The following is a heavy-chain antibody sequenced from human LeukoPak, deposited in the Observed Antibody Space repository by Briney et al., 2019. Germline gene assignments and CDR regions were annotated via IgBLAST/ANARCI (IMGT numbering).Heavy chain of an antibody. J-gene: IGHJ4*02. D-gene: IGHD3-10*01. CDR2: IYASGTA. V-gene: IGHV4-4*09. CDR1: GGSISTNC. CDR3: GGRGF. Sequence: SETLSLTCTVSGGSISTNCWSWIRQPPGRGLEWIGCIYASGTANYNPSLKGRLTLSVDTSNNRSSLTVTSVTAADTAAYFCGGRGFWGQGTLVTVSS.